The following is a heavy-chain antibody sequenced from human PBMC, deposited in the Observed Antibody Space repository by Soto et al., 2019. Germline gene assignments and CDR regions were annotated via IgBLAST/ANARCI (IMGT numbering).Heavy chain of an antibody. Sequence: GGSLRLSCAASGFSFSTYALHWVRQAPGKGLEWVAVISYDGSNTYYADSVKGRFTISRDNSKNTLYLQMNSLRTEDTAVYYCARDRSTSYRYWYGLDVWGQGTTVTVSS. V-gene: IGHV3-30-3*01. CDR1: GFSFSTYA. CDR2: ISYDGSNT. J-gene: IGHJ6*02. CDR3: ARDRSTSYRYWYGLDV. D-gene: IGHD6-6*01.